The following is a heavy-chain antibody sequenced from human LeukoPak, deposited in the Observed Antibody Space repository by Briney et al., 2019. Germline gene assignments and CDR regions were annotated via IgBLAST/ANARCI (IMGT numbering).Heavy chain of an antibody. J-gene: IGHJ4*02. CDR2: IHYSGNT. V-gene: IGHV4-39*01. CDR3: ATFRNSWYYFDY. D-gene: IGHD6-13*01. CDR1: SGSISSSNSF. Sequence: PSETLSLTCTVSSGSISSSNSFWGWIRQPPGKGLEWIGSIHYSGNTYYNPSLKSRVTISVDTSKNQFSLKLSSVTAADTAVFYCATFRNSWYYFDYWGQGTLVTVSS.